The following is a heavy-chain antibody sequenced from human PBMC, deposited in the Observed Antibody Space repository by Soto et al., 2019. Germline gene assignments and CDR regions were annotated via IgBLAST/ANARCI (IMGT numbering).Heavy chain of an antibody. CDR1: GGSFSGYY. Sequence: SETLSLTWAVYGGSFSGYYWSWILQPPGKGLEWIGEINHSEFTNYDPSLKSRVTISVDTSKNQFSLKLSSVTAADTAVYYCARGRAPSGTYHRPYFASWGQGTLVTVSS. J-gene: IGHJ4*02. V-gene: IGHV4-34*01. CDR2: INHSEFT. D-gene: IGHD1-26*01. CDR3: ARGRAPSGTYHRPYFAS.